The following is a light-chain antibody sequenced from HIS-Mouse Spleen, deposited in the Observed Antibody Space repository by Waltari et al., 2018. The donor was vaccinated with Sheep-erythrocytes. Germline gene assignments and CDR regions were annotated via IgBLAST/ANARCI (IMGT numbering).Light chain of an antibody. Sequence: DIQMTQSPSSVSASVGDRVTITCRASRGISSWLAWYQQKPGKAPKLLIYAASSLQSGVPSRFSGSGDGTDFTLTFSSLQPEDFATYYCQQANSFPVTFGQGTRLEIK. CDR3: QQANSFPVT. CDR2: AAS. CDR1: RGISSW. J-gene: IGKJ5*01. V-gene: IGKV1-12*01.